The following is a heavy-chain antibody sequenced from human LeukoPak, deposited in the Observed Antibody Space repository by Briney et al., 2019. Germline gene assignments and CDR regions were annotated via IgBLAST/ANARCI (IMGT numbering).Heavy chain of an antibody. CDR3: ARGGFWWLHDYYYYYMDV. J-gene: IGHJ6*03. D-gene: IGHD5-12*01. V-gene: IGHV1-2*02. CDR2: INPNRGGT. Sequence: VASVKVSCKASGYTFSGYYMHWVRLAPGQGLEWMGWINPNRGGTNYAQKFQGRVTMTRDTSISTAYMELSRLRSDDTSVYYCARGGFWWLHDYYYYYMDVWGKGTTVTVSS. CDR1: GYTFSGYY.